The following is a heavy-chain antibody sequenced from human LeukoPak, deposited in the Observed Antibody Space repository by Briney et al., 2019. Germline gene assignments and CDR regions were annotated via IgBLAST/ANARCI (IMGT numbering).Heavy chain of an antibody. V-gene: IGHV3-23*01. CDR3: ARVRGYSYGTD. D-gene: IGHD5-18*01. CDR1: GFTFRNYA. Sequence: GGSLRLSCAASGFTFRNYAMSWVRQAPGKGLEWVSAIGGRGDSTYYADSVKGRFTISRDNSKNMLYLQMNSLRAEDTAVYYCARVRGYSYGTDWGQGTLVTVSS. J-gene: IGHJ4*02. CDR2: IGGRGDST.